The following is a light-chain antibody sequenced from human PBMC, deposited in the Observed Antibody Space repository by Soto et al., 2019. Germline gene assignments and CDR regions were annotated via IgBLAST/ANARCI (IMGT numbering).Light chain of an antibody. J-gene: IGKJ5*01. CDR1: QSLSKS. CDR2: GAS. CDR3: HQYDNWPPVT. Sequence: SQSPATLSLSPGESATLSCMSSQSLSKSLVWYQKKPGQAPRLLFYGASTRATGIPARFSGSGSGTELTLTISSLQSEDFAFYYCHQYDNWPPVTFGQGTRLEI. V-gene: IGKV3-15*01.